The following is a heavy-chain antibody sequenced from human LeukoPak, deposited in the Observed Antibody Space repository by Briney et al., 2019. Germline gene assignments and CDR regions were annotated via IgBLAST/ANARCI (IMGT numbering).Heavy chain of an antibody. J-gene: IGHJ5*02. CDR3: ARDLMAAAGGP. CDR2: ISYDGSNK. D-gene: IGHD6-13*01. Sequence: GGSLRLSCAASGFTFSSYGMHWVRQAPGKGLEWVAVISYDGSNKYYADSVKGRFTISRDNSKNTLYLQMNSLRAEDTAVYYCARDLMAAAGGPWGQGTLVTVSS. V-gene: IGHV3-30*19. CDR1: GFTFSSYG.